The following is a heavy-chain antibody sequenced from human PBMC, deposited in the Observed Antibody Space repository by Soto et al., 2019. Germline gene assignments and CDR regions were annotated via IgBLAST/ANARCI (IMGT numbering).Heavy chain of an antibody. CDR2: VSYDGSKQ. CDR1: GFTFSNYA. Sequence: QVQLVESGGGVVQPGRSLRVSCAASGFTFSNYAMHWVRQAPGKGLEWVAVVSYDGSKQFYADSVEGRFTISRDSSKSTLYLHMDHMRDEDTAVYCCARDRVYYYVNSCYYKFDYWGQGSPVTVSP. D-gene: IGHD3-22*01. V-gene: IGHV3-30-3*01. CDR3: ARDRVYYYVNSCYYKFDY. J-gene: IGHJ4*02.